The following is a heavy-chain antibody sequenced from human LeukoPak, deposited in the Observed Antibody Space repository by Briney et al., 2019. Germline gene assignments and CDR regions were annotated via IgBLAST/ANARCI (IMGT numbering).Heavy chain of an antibody. Sequence: PGGSLRLSCAASGFTFSSYSMNWVRQAPGKGLEWVSYISSSGSTIYYADSVKGRFTISRDNAKNSLYLQINSLRAEDTAVYYCARDWYDSGGYYYVNYWGQGTLVTVSS. CDR3: ARDWYDSGGYYYVNY. CDR1: GFTFSSYS. D-gene: IGHD3-22*01. V-gene: IGHV3-48*04. CDR2: ISSSGSTI. J-gene: IGHJ4*02.